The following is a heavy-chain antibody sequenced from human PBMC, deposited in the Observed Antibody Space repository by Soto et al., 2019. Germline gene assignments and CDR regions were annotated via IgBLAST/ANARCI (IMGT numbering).Heavy chain of an antibody. CDR3: ARDRYSSAFDI. CDR2: IYSGGST. Sequence: EVQLVESGGGLVQPGGSLRLSCVASGFTVSSNYMSWVRQAPGKGLEWVSVIYSGGSTYYADSVKGRFTISRDNSKNTLYLQMNSLRAEDTAVYYCARDRYSSAFDIWGQGTMVTVSS. V-gene: IGHV3-66*01. CDR1: GFTVSSNY. D-gene: IGHD2-15*01. J-gene: IGHJ3*02.